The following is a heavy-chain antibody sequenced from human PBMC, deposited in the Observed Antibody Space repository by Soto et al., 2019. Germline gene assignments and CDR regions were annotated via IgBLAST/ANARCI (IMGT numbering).Heavy chain of an antibody. CDR1: GFSFTGYY. Sequence: ASVKVSCKASGFSFTGYYIHWLRQAPGQGLEWMGWINAHSGGTEYAQKFQGRVTLTRDTSISTAYMTLSSLRSDDTAIYYCAKDLTRQLAYWLDPWGQGTQVTVS. CDR2: INAHSGGT. J-gene: IGHJ5*02. V-gene: IGHV1-2*02. D-gene: IGHD6-6*01. CDR3: AKDLTRQLAYWLDP.